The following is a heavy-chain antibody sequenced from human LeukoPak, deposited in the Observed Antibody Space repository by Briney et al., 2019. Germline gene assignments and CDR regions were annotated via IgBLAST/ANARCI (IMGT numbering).Heavy chain of an antibody. CDR1: GGSISSYY. V-gene: IGHV4-59*08. D-gene: IGHD1-20*01. J-gene: IGHJ4*02. CDR3: ARHNNWNDRGFDS. Sequence: SETLSLTCTVSGGSISSYYWSWIRQPPGKGLEWIGYIYYSGSTNYNPSLKSRLTMSADTSKNQFSLKLTSLTAADTAVFYCARHNNWNDRGFDSWGQGTLVTVSS. CDR2: IYYSGST.